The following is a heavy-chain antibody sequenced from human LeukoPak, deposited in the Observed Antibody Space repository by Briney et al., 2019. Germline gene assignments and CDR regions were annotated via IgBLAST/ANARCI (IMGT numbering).Heavy chain of an antibody. J-gene: IGHJ4*02. CDR1: GGPISSYY. V-gene: IGHV4-4*07. Sequence: TSETLSLTCTVSGGPISSYYWSWIRQPAGKGLEWIGRIYTSGSTNYNPSLKSRVTMSVHTSKNQFSLKLSSVTAADTAVYYCARGDDSSGYHYWGQGTLVTVSS. D-gene: IGHD3-22*01. CDR3: ARGDDSSGYHY. CDR2: IYTSGST.